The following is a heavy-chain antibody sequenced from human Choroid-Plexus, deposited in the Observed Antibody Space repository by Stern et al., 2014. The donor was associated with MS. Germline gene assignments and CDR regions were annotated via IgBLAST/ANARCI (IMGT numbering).Heavy chain of an antibody. V-gene: IGHV4-61*01. D-gene: IGHD1-20*01. CDR2: VHYSGKT. Sequence: MQLVESGPGLLKPSETLSLTCTVSGVSVTSSYYYWTWVRQSPGKGLEWIGHVHYSGKTSYNPSLKSRVTISVDTSKNQFSLRLDSVTAADTAVYYCVRDGLTGSDYWGQGTLVAVSS. CDR3: VRDGLTGSDY. J-gene: IGHJ4*02. CDR1: GVSVTSSYYY.